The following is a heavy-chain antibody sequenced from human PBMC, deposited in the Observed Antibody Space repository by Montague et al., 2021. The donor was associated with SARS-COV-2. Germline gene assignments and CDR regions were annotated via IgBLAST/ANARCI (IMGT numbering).Heavy chain of an antibody. J-gene: IGHJ6*02. CDR1: GGSISSSSYY. CDR2: IYYSGST. D-gene: IGHD3-9*01. CDR3: ARAFTDWLRYYGMDV. Sequence: SETLSLTCTVSGGSISSSSYYWGWIRQPPGKGLEWIGNIYYSGSTYYNPSLKSRVTISVDTSKNQFSLKLSSVTAADTAVYYCARAFTDWLRYYGMDVWGQGTTVTVSS. V-gene: IGHV4-39*01.